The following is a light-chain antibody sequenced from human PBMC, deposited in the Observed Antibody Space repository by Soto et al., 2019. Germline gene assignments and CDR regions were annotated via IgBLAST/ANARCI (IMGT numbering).Light chain of an antibody. V-gene: IGKV1-6*01. CDR2: EES. Sequence: AIQMTQSPSSLSASVGDRVTITCRASQAITNNLAWYQQKPGNPPRLLIYEESTLHSGVPSRFSGRKVGTQFILTIDSLQPEDFATYYCQQVKSYPRTFGGGTKVEIK. CDR3: QQVKSYPRT. CDR1: QAITNN. J-gene: IGKJ4*01.